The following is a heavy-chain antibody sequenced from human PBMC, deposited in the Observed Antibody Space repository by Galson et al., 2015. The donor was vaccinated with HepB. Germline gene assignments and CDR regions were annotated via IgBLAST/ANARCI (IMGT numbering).Heavy chain of an antibody. Sequence: SLRLSCAASGFIFGSHAMSWLRQAPGKGLEWVSVISDSGRGIYYADSVRGRFTISRDNSRNTRYLQMKSLRAEDTAVYYCTESGLSGPIPAAVDYWGQGTLVTVSS. J-gene: IGHJ4*02. V-gene: IGHV3-23*01. CDR2: ISDSGRGI. CDR1: GFIFGSHA. CDR3: TESGLSGPIPAAVDY. D-gene: IGHD2-2*01.